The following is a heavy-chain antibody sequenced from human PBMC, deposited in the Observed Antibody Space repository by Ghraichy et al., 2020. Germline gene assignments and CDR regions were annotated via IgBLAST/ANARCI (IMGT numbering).Heavy chain of an antibody. V-gene: IGHV4-59*11. CDR2: VDYRGST. CDR3: ARVLVPPGSRYFDH. J-gene: IGHJ2*01. Sequence: SETLSLTCTVSGGSISSHYWCWIRNLQGTGLEWIGYVDYRGSTNSNSSLTSRVTISVDTSKNQFSLNLGLVTAAATAVYCCARVLVPPGSRYFDHWGLGTLVTVAS. D-gene: IGHD2-2*01. CDR1: GGSISSHY.